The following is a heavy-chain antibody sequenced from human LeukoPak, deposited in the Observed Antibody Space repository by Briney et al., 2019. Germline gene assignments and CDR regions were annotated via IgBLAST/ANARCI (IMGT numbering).Heavy chain of an antibody. CDR2: IYYSGST. V-gene: IGHV4-59*12. J-gene: IGHJ5*02. CDR1: GGSISGYY. CDR3: ASGGGTTDWFDP. Sequence: PSETLSLTCTVSGGSISGYYYNWIRQPPGQGLEWIGYIYYSGSTYNNPSLKSRVTMSVDTSKNQSSLKLSSVAAADTAVYYCASGGGTTDWFDPWGQGTLVTVSS. D-gene: IGHD4-11*01.